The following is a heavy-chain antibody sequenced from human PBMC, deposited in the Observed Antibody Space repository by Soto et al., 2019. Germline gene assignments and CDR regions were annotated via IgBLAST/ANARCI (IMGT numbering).Heavy chain of an antibody. CDR1: GGTFSSYA. CDR2: IIPIFGTA. J-gene: IGHJ4*02. D-gene: IGHD3-16*01. V-gene: IGHV1-69*01. CDR3: ASSSGGEIDY. Sequence: SVKLSCKACGGTFSSYAISWVRQAPGQGLEWMGGIIPIFGTANYAQKFQGRVTITADESTSTAYMELSSLRSEDTAVYYCASSSGGEIDYWGQGTLVTVSS.